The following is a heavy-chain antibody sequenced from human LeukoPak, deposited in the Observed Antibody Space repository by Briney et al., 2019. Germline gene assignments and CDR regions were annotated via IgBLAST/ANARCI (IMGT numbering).Heavy chain of an antibody. Sequence: GGSLRLSCTASGFTFSNYAMSWVRQAPGKGLEWVSSITGSGTGTDYADSVKGRFTISRDNAKNSLYLQMNSLRAEDTAVYYCARDRSTSYWGQGTLVTVSS. CDR2: ITGSGTGT. V-gene: IGHV3-23*01. CDR1: GFTFSNYA. J-gene: IGHJ4*02. CDR3: ARDRSTSY.